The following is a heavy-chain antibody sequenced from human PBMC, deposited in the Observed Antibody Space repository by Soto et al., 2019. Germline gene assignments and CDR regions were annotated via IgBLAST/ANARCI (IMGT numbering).Heavy chain of an antibody. Sequence: GGSLRLSFAASAFTFKNSAMTWVRQVPGQGLEWVSSIDVTGGSATYADFVKGRFTISRDNSRDTLSLQMNSLRVEDTAIYYCAKQFLAYYDFWSGHQDGSSFDYWGQGIQVTVSS. CDR2: IDVTGGSA. V-gene: IGHV3-23*01. D-gene: IGHD3-3*01. J-gene: IGHJ4*02. CDR3: AKQFLAYYDFWSGHQDGSSFDY. CDR1: AFTFKNSA.